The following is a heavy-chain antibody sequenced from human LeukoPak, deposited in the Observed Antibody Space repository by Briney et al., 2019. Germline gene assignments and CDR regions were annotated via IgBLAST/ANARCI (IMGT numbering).Heavy chain of an antibody. CDR1: GYTFTFYD. CDR3: ARAGGRSWFDP. Sequence: ASVKVSCKASGYTFTFYDIQWVRQAAGQGLEWMGWMNPNSGGTNYAQKFQGRVTMTTDTSMSTAYMELSRLTSDDTAVYYCARAGGRSWFDPWGQGTLVTVSS. V-gene: IGHV1-2*02. J-gene: IGHJ5*02. CDR2: MNPNSGGT.